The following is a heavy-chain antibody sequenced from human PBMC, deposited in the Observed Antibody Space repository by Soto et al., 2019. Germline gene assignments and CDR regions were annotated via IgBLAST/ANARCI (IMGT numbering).Heavy chain of an antibody. J-gene: IGHJ3*02. CDR3: ARSLTIAVAGRDAFDI. CDR2: ISSSSSYI. V-gene: IGHV3-21*01. Sequence: ATGKGLEWVSSISSSSSYIYYADSVKGRFTISRDNAKNSLYLQMNSLRAGDTAVYYCARSLTIAVAGRDAFDIWGQGTMVTVSS. D-gene: IGHD6-19*01.